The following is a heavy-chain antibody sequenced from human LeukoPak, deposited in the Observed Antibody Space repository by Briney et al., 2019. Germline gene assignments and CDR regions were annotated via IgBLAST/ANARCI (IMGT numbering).Heavy chain of an antibody. J-gene: IGHJ4*02. CDR2: INPNSGGT. V-gene: IGHV1-2*02. CDR3: ARDRVAGPSFDY. CDR1: GYTFTGYD. D-gene: IGHD6-19*01. Sequence: ASVKVSCKASGYTFTGYDMQWVRQAPGQGLEWMGWINPNSGGTNYAQKFQGRVTMTRDTSISTAYMELSRLRSDDTAVYYCARDRVAGPSFDYWGQGTLVTVSS.